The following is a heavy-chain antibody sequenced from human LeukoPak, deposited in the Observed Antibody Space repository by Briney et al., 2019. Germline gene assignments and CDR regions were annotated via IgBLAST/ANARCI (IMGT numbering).Heavy chain of an antibody. D-gene: IGHD3-10*01. CDR1: GFIFSTYW. Sequence: GGSLRLSCTGSGFIFSTYWMHWVRQAPGKGLVWVSRIKTDGSTKYYADSVKGRFAVSRDNAKNSLYLQMNSLRAEDTAVYYCAKETRRGVMSDGFDIWGQGTMVTVSA. V-gene: IGHV3-74*01. CDR2: IKTDGSTK. J-gene: IGHJ3*02. CDR3: AKETRRGVMSDGFDI.